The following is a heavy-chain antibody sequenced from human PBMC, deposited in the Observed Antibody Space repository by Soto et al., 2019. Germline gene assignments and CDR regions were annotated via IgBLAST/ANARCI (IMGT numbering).Heavy chain of an antibody. V-gene: IGHV3-11*01. CDR1: GFTFSDYY. J-gene: IGHJ4*02. CDR2: ISSSGSTI. D-gene: IGHD3-10*01. Sequence: GGSLRLSCAASGFTFSDYYMSWIRQAPGKGLEWVSYISSSGSTIYYADSVKGRFTISRDNAKNSLYLQMNSLRAEDTAVYYCASPMVRGREIPDYSGQGTLVTVSS. CDR3: ASPMVRGREIPDY.